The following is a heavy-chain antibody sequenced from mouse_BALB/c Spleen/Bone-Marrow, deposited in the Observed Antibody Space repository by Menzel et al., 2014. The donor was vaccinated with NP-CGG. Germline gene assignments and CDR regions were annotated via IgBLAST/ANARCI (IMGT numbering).Heavy chain of an antibody. CDR1: GFNIKDTY. Sequence: VQLQQPGAELVKPGASVKLSCTASGFNIKDTYMHWVKQRPEQGLEWIGRIDPANGNTKYDPKFQGKATITADTSSNTAYLQLSSLTSEDTAVYYCARTEGYGNYLAWFAYWGQGTLVTVSA. V-gene: IGHV14-3*02. J-gene: IGHJ3*01. D-gene: IGHD2-10*02. CDR3: ARTEGYGNYLAWFAY. CDR2: IDPANGNT.